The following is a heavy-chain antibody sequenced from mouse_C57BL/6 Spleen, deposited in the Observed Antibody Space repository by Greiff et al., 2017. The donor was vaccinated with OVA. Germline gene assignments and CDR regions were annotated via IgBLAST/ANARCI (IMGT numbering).Heavy chain of an antibody. V-gene: IGHV3-6*01. Sequence: EVQLQESGPGLVKPSQSLSLTCSVTGYSITSGYYWNWIRQFPGNKLEWMGYISYDGSNNYNPSLKNRISITRDTSKNQFFLKLNSVTTEDTATYYCARDRRDYYGSSPHYWGQGTTLTVSS. CDR3: ARDRRDYYGSSPHY. D-gene: IGHD1-1*01. CDR1: GYSITSGYY. CDR2: ISYDGSN. J-gene: IGHJ2*01.